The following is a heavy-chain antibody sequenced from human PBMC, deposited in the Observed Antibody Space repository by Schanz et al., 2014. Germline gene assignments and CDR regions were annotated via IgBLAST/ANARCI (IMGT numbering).Heavy chain of an antibody. CDR1: GGSISSGIYY. CDR3: ARRGAEYSSSPPWFDP. Sequence: QLQLQESGPGLVKPSETLSLTCTVSGGSISSGIYYWGWIRQSPGKGLEWLGNINYRGSTYYNPPLKSRVTIPADPSKNQFPRNLSSVTASDTAVYYCARRGAEYSSSPPWFDPWGQGTLVTVSS. CDR2: INYRGST. V-gene: IGHV4-39*01. J-gene: IGHJ5*02. D-gene: IGHD6-6*01.